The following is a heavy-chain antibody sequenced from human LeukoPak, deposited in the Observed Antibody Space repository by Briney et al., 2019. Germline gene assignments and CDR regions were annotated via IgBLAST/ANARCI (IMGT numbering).Heavy chain of an antibody. CDR2: IYYSGST. V-gene: IGHV4-59*01. D-gene: IGHD6-19*01. CDR1: GGSISSYY. CDR3: ARVHRGQQWLAPPEWFDP. Sequence: PSETLSLTCTVSGGSISSYYWSWIRQPPGKGLEWIGYIYYSGSTNYNPSLKSRVTISVDTSKNQFSLKLSSVTAADTAVYYCARVHRGQQWLAPPEWFDPWGQGTLVTVSS. J-gene: IGHJ5*02.